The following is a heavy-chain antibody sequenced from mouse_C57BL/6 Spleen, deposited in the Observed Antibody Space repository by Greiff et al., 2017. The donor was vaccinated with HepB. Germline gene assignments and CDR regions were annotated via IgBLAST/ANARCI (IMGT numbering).Heavy chain of an antibody. V-gene: IGHV1-52*01. CDR1: GYTFTSYW. J-gene: IGHJ3*01. D-gene: IGHD3-2*02. CDR3: ARFQGSAWFAY. CDR2: IDPSDSET. Sequence: VKLQQSGAELVRPGSSVKLSCKASGYTFTSYWMHWVKQRPIQGLEWIGNIDPSDSETHYNQKFKDKATLTVDKSSSTAYMQLSSLTSEDSAVYYCARFQGSAWFAYWGQGTLVTVSA.